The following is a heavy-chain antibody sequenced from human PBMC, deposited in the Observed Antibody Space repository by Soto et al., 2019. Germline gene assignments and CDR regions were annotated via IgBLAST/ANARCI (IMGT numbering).Heavy chain of an antibody. CDR3: AAEVYSGGDCCHFDY. CDR2: IGVSRGNT. J-gene: IGHJ4*01. Sequence: SVKVSCKTSGFTFSNSAVQWVRQARGQRLERIGWIGVSRGNTNYAQTLQGRVTITRDMSTGTAYMEVRSLRSDDTAVYYCAAEVYSGGDCCHFDYWGQGSLVTVSS. V-gene: IGHV1-58*01. CDR1: GFTFSNSA. D-gene: IGHD2-21*02.